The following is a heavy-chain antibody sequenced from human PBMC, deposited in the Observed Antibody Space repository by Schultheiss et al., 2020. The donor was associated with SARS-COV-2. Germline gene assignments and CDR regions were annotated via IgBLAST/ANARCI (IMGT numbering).Heavy chain of an antibody. Sequence: LSFTASGFTFGDYAMSWFRQAPGKGLEWVAFIRSKAYGGTTEYAASVKGRFTISRDDSKSIAYLQMNSLKTEDTAVYYCTRALDVSWIDYWGQGTLVTVSS. CDR3: TRALDVSWIDY. CDR2: IRSKAYGGTT. V-gene: IGHV3-49*03. CDR1: GFTFGDYA. J-gene: IGHJ4*02. D-gene: IGHD5-12*01.